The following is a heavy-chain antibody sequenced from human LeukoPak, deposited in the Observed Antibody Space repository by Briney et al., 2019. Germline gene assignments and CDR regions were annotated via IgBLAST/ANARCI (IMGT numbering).Heavy chain of an antibody. J-gene: IGHJ4*02. V-gene: IGHV3-23*01. D-gene: IGHD5-12*01. CDR1: GFPFSSHG. CDR3: AKDGAWLRFDD. Sequence: PGGTLRLSCAGSGFPFSSHGMNWVRQAPGKGLEWVSGISPGGGPTYYADSVEGRFTISRDDLKSTLYLQMKTLRAEDTAVYYCAKDGAWLRFDDWGQGILVTVSS. CDR2: ISPGGGPT.